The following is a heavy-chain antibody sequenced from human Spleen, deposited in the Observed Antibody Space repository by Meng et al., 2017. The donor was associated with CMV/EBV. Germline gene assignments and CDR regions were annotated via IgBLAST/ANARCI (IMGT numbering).Heavy chain of an antibody. CDR1: GFTFNNYA. CDR3: ARDRGIVVVPAATNYFDY. J-gene: IGHJ4*02. Sequence: LSLTCAASGFTFNNYAMNWVRQAPGKGLEWVSVVYTGDTTAYYADSVKGRFTISRDNSKNTLYLQMHSLRAEDTAVYYCARDRGIVVVPAATNYFDYWGQGTLVTVSS. V-gene: IGHV3-23*03. D-gene: IGHD2-2*01. CDR2: VYTGDTTA.